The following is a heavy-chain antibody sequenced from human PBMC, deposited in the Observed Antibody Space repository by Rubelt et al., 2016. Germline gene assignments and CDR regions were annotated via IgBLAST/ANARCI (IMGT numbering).Heavy chain of an antibody. D-gene: IGHD1-1*01. Sequence: QVQLQESGPGLVKPSETLSLTCTVSGGSISSSSYYWGWIRQPPGKGLEWIGSIYYSGSTYYNPSLKSRVTISVDTSKNQFSLKLSSVTAADTAVYYCARYWNDEDGMDVWGQGTTVTVSS. CDR3: ARYWNDEDGMDV. J-gene: IGHJ6*02. CDR1: GGSISSSSYY. V-gene: IGHV4-39*01. CDR2: IYYSGST.